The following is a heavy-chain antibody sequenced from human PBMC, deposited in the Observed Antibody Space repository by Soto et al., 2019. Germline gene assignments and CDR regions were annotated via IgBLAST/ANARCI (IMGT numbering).Heavy chain of an antibody. J-gene: IGHJ6*02. D-gene: IGHD5-18*01. CDR2: ISYDGSNK. CDR1: GFTFSSYA. Sequence: PGGSLRLSCAASGFTFSSYAMHWVRQAPGKGLEWVAVISYDGSNKYYADSVKGRFTISRDNSKNTLYLQMNSLRAEDTAVYYCARDRRGYSLGFAWGQGTTVTVSS. V-gene: IGHV3-30-3*01. CDR3: ARDRRGYSLGFA.